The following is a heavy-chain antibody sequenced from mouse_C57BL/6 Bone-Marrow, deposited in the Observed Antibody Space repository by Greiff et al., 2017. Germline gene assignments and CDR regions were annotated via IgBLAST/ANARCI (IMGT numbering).Heavy chain of an antibody. CDR1: GFSLTSYG. CDR2: IWSGGST. CDR3: ARNLRRGYWYFDV. J-gene: IGHJ1*03. Sequence: QVQLQQSGPGLVQPSQSLSITCTVSGFSLTSYGVHWVRQSPGKGLEWLGVIWSGGSTDYNAAFISRLSISKDNSKSQVFFKMNSLQADDTAIYYCARNLRRGYWYFDVWGTGTTVTVSS. D-gene: IGHD2-12*01. V-gene: IGHV2-2*01.